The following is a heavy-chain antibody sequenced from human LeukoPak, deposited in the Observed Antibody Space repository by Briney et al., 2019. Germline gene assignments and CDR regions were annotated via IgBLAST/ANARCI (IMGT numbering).Heavy chain of an antibody. J-gene: IGHJ4*02. CDR1: GLTFSTSG. CDR2: VSPSAVNT. D-gene: IGHD2-21*02. Sequence: GGSLRLSCAASGLTFSTSGMSWVRQAPGKGLEWVSTVSPSAVNTYYADSVRGRFTISRDKSKTTVYLQMNSLRVEDTAIYYCAKEGRGDTRYFDNWGQGTLVTVSS. V-gene: IGHV3-23*01. CDR3: AKEGRGDTRYFDN.